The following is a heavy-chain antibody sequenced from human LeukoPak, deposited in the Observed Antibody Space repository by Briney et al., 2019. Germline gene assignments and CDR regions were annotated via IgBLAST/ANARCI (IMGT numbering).Heavy chain of an antibody. V-gene: IGHV3-30-3*01. CDR3: ARDRVSSLYYYYGMDV. CDR2: ISYDGSNK. CDR1: GFTFSSYA. Sequence: GGSLRLSCAASGFTFSSYAMHWARQAPGKGLEWVAVISYDGSNKYYADSVKGRFTISRDNSKNTLYLQMNSLRAEDTAVYYCARDRVSSLYYYYGMDVWGQGTTVTVSS. J-gene: IGHJ6*02. D-gene: IGHD3-10*01.